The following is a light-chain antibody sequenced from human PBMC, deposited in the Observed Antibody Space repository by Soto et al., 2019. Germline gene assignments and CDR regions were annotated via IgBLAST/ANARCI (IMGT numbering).Light chain of an antibody. CDR1: QNIERW. CDR2: AAS. V-gene: IGKV1-17*01. J-gene: IGKJ1*01. CDR3: LQHNSYPRT. Sequence: DIQMTQSPSTLSASVGDRVTITCRASQNIERWLAWYQQKPGKAPKRLIYAASSLQSGVPSRFSGSGSGTEFTLTISSLQPEDFATYYCLQHNSYPRTSGQGTKVEIK.